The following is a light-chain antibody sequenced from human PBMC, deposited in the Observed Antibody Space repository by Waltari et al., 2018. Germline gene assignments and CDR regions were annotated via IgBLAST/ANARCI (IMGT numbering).Light chain of an antibody. CDR1: RSNIGSNY. V-gene: IGLV1-47*01. CDR2: RYN. J-gene: IGLJ3*02. Sequence: QSVLTQPPSASGTPGQRVTISCSGSRSNIGSNYVYWYQQLPGTAPKLLIYRYNQRHSVVPDRFSCSKSGTSASLAISGLRSEDEADYYCAAWDDSLSGRVFGGGTKVTVL. CDR3: AAWDDSLSGRV.